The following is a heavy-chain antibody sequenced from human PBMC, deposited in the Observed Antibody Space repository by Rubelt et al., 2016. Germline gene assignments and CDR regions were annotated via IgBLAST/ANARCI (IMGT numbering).Heavy chain of an antibody. Sequence: GLEWMGGIIPIFGTANYAQKFQGRVTITADEYTSTAYMELRSLRSEDTAVYYCARASLAAAGAAHYYYGMDVWGQGTTVTVSS. D-gene: IGHD6-13*01. CDR3: ARASLAAAGAAHYYYGMDV. CDR2: IIPIFGTA. J-gene: IGHJ6*02. V-gene: IGHV1-69*01.